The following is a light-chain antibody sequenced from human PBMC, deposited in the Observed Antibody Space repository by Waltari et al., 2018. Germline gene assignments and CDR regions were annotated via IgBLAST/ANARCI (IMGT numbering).Light chain of an antibody. J-gene: IGKJ2*01. CDR1: QRVLSSPNNKPY. CDR3: QQYYSFPRT. Sequence: DVVMTQSPDSLAVSLGERATINCKSSQRVLSSPNNKPYLAWYQQKSGQPPKLLIYWASTRHSGVPDRFSGSGSGTDFTLTISCLQSEDFATYYCQQYYSFPRTFGQGTKLEIK. V-gene: IGKV4-1*01. CDR2: WAS.